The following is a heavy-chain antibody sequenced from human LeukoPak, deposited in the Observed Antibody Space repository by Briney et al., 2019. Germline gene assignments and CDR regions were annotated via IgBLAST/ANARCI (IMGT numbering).Heavy chain of an antibody. CDR2: IYYSGST. CDR1: GGSISSGGYY. CDR3: ARGRGRILWFGELFPHYYDSSGYYRLVGYFDY. V-gene: IGHV4-31*03. D-gene: IGHD3-22*01. Sequence: SETLPLTCTVSGGSISSGGYYWSWIRQHPGKGLEWIGYIYYSGSTYYNPSLKSRVTISVDTSKNQFSLKLSSVTAADTAVYYCARGRGRILWFGELFPHYYDSSGYYRLVGYFDYWGQGTLVTVSS. J-gene: IGHJ4*02.